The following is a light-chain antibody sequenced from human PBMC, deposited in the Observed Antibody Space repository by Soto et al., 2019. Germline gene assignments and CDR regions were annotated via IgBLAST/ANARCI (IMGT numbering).Light chain of an antibody. J-gene: IGKJ1*01. CDR2: DAS. CDR1: QSVSSN. Sequence: EIVMTQSPATLSVSPGERATLSCRASQSVSSNLAWYQQKPGQAPRLLIYDASTRATGIPARFSGGGSGTEFTLTISSLQSEDFAVYYCKQYNNWPRTFGQGTKVEIK. V-gene: IGKV3-15*01. CDR3: KQYNNWPRT.